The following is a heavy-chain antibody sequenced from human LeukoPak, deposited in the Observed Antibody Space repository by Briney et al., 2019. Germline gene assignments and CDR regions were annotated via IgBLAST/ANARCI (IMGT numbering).Heavy chain of an antibody. J-gene: IGHJ4*02. Sequence: GGSLRLSCAASGFTFSSYSMNWVRQAPGKGLEWVSSISSSSYIYYADSVKGRFTISRDNAKNSLYLQMNSLRAEDTAVYYCARVGRRDGYNFPDYWGQGTLVTVSS. CDR1: GFTFSSYS. V-gene: IGHV3-21*01. CDR2: ISSSSYI. CDR3: ARVGRRDGYNFPDY. D-gene: IGHD5-24*01.